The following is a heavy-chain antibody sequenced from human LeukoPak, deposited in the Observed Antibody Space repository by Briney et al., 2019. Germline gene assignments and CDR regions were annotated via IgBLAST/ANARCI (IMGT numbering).Heavy chain of an antibody. V-gene: IGHV4-34*01. Sequence: SETLSLTCTVSGGSISSYYWSWIRQPPGKGLEWIGEINHSGSTNYNPSLKSRVTISVDTSKNQFSLKLSSVTAADTAVYYCASLALYYYDSSGYPPPFDYWGQGTLVTVSS. J-gene: IGHJ4*02. D-gene: IGHD3-22*01. CDR1: GGSISSYY. CDR3: ASLALYYYDSSGYPPPFDY. CDR2: INHSGST.